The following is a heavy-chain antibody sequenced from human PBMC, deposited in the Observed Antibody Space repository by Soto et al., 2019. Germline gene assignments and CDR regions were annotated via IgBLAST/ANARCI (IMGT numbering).Heavy chain of an antibody. CDR2: IIPIFGTA. V-gene: IGHV1-69*13. CDR1: GGTFSSYA. Sequence: SVKVSCKASGGTFSSYAISWVRQAPGQGLEWMGGIIPIFGTANYAQKFQGRVTITANESTSTAYMELSSLRSDDTAVYYCAKTSLAAAGTGLHWGQGTLVTVSS. J-gene: IGHJ4*02. D-gene: IGHD6-13*01. CDR3: AKTSLAAAGTGLH.